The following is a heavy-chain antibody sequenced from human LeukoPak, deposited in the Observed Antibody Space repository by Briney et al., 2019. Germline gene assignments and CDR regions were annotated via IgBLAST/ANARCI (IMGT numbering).Heavy chain of an antibody. CDR1: GFTLSSYG. J-gene: IGHJ3*02. CDR3: AKPGEGPPGWEVLMHAFDI. D-gene: IGHD1-26*01. V-gene: IGHV3-23*01. CDR2: ISRSGSRK. Sequence: PGGSLRLSCEASGFTLSSYGMIWVRQAPGKGLEWVSSISRSGSRKFYADSVKGRFTISRDNSKNTLFLQMNSLRAEDTAVYFCAKPGEGPPGWEVLMHAFDIWGQGTMVTVSS.